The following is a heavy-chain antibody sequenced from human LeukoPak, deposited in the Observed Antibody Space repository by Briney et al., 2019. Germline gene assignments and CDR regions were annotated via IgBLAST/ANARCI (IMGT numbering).Heavy chain of an antibody. CDR2: INHSGST. D-gene: IGHD1-1*01. CDR3: ASWTSDAFDI. V-gene: IGHV4-34*01. Sequence: SETLSLTCAVYGGSFSGYYWSWIRQPPGKGLEWIGEINHSGSTNYNPSLKSRVTISVDTSKNQFSLKLSSVTAADTVVYYCASWTSDAFDIWGQGTMVTVSS. CDR1: GGSFSGYY. J-gene: IGHJ3*02.